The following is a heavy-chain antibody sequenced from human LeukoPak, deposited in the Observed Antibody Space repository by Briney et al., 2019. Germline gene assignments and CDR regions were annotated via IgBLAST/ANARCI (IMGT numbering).Heavy chain of an antibody. CDR1: DVSLRGYY. V-gene: IGHV4-34*01. Sequence: SETLSLTCDVSDVSLRGYYWTWIRQPPGKGLEWIGEINHSGSTNYNPSLKSRVTISVDTSKNQFSLRLSSVTAADTALFYCARVNHEGVGSTQITPPREFDFWGQGTLVTVSS. J-gene: IGHJ4*02. CDR3: ARVNHEGVGSTQITPPREFDF. D-gene: IGHD1-26*01. CDR2: INHSGST.